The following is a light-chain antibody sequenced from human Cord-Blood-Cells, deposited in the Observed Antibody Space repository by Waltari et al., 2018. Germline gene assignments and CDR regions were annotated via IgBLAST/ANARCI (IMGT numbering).Light chain of an antibody. CDR3: QAWDSSTVV. V-gene: IGLV3-1*01. CDR1: KLGDKY. CDR2: QDS. Sequence: SYVLTQPPSVSVSPGQTASITCSGAKLGDKYACWYQQKQGQSPVLVIYQDSKRPSGIPELFAGAKSGNTATLTISGTQAMDEADYYCQAWDSSTVVFGGGTKLTVL. J-gene: IGLJ2*01.